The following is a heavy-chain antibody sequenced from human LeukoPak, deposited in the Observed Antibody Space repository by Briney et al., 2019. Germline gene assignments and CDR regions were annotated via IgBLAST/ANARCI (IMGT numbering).Heavy chain of an antibody. V-gene: IGHV3-7*01. CDR2: IKQDGSEK. CDR3: VRDIAVPYYYYGMDV. D-gene: IGHD6-19*01. J-gene: IGHJ6*02. Sequence: GSLRLSCAAPGFTFSSYWMSWVRQAPGKGLEGVAKIKQDGSEKYYVDSVKGRFTTSRDNAKNSLYLQMNSLRAEDTAVYYCVRDIAVPYYYYGMDVWGQGTTVTVSS. CDR1: GFTFSSYW.